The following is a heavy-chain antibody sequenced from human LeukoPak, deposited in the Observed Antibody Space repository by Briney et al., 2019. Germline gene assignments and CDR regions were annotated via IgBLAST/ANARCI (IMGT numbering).Heavy chain of an antibody. CDR1: GFTFSSYE. CDR3: ARGSGSLGAFDI. D-gene: IGHD1-26*01. Sequence: GGSLRLSCAASGFTFSSYEMNWVRQAPGKGLEGVSYISSSGSTIYYPDSVKGRFTISRDNAKNSLYLQMNSLRAEDTAVYYCARGSGSLGAFDIWGQGTMVTVSS. J-gene: IGHJ3*02. CDR2: ISSSGSTI. V-gene: IGHV3-48*03.